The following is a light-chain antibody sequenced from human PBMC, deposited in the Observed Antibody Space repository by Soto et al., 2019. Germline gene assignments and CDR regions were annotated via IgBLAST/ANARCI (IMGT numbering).Light chain of an antibody. CDR2: GAS. V-gene: IGKV3-20*01. Sequence: DIVLTQSTGTLSLSPGERATLSCRASQSLTGGYLAWYQQKPGQAPRLLIYGASSRATGIPDRFSGSGSGTGFTLTINRLEPEDFAVYYCQQYGSSPNTFGQGTRLEVK. CDR3: QQYGSSPNT. CDR1: QSLTGGY. J-gene: IGKJ5*01.